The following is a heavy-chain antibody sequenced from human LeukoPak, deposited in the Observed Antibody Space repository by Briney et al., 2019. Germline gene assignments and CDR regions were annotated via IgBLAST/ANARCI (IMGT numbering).Heavy chain of an antibody. V-gene: IGHV4-39*07. Sequence: SETLSLNCTVSGGSISSNSYYWGWIRQPPGKGLEWIGSIYYSGSTYYNPSLNIRVTISVDTSKNQFSLNLRSVTAADTAVYYCAREILYDSTGYYLWGQGTLVTVSS. CDR3: AREILYDSTGYYL. CDR2: IYYSGST. J-gene: IGHJ4*02. CDR1: GGSISSNSYY. D-gene: IGHD3-22*01.